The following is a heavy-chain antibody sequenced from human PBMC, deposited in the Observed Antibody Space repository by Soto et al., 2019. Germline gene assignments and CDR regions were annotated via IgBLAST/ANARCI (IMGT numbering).Heavy chain of an antibody. CDR3: ARGRAAAGTRDIDY. D-gene: IGHD6-13*01. Sequence: SVKVSCKASGGTFSSYAISWVLQAPGQGLEWMGGIIPIFGTANYAQKFQGRVTITADESTSTAYMELSSLRSEDTAVYYCARGRAAAGTRDIDYWGQGTLVTVSS. J-gene: IGHJ4*02. CDR2: IIPIFGTA. CDR1: GGTFSSYA. V-gene: IGHV1-69*13.